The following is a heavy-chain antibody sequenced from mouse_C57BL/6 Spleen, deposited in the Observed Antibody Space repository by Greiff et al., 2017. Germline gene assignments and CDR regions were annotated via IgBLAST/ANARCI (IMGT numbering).Heavy chain of an antibody. CDR3: AREGNWFDY. CDR1: GFTFSDYY. J-gene: IGHJ2*01. CDR2: INYDGSST. D-gene: IGHD4-1*01. V-gene: IGHV5-16*01. Sequence: EVKLVESEGGLVQPGSSMKLSCTASGFTFSDYYMAWVRQVPEKGLEWVANINYDGSSTYYLDSLKSRFIISRDNAKNILYLQMSSLKSEDTATYYCAREGNWFDYWGQGTTLTVSS.